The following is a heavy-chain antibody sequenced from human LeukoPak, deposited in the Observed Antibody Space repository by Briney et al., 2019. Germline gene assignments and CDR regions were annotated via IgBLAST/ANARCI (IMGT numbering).Heavy chain of an antibody. D-gene: IGHD4-17*01. CDR3: ARLESYGDYSIKGYYFDY. J-gene: IGHJ4*02. Sequence: ASVKVSCKASGYTFTSYGISWVRQAPGQGLEWMGWISAYNGNTNYAQKLQGRVTMTTDTCTGTAYMELRSLRSDDPAVYYCARLESYGDYSIKGYYFDYWGQGTLVTVSS. CDR2: ISAYNGNT. V-gene: IGHV1-18*01. CDR1: GYTFTSYG.